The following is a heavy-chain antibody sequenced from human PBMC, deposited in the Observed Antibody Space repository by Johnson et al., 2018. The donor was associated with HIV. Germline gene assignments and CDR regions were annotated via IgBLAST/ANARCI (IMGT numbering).Heavy chain of an antibody. V-gene: IGHV3-33*03. CDR3: AKDSLVMAATPGALDI. CDR2: IWYAGSDT. Sequence: QVQLVESGGGVVQPGGSLRLSCAVSGFTFRSYGMHWVRQAPGKGLEWVAFIWYAGSDTFYVESVKGRLTISRDNSKNIVYLQMNSLRGEDTAVYFCAKDSLVMAATPGALDIWGQGTRVTVSS. D-gene: IGHD1-26*01. CDR1: GFTFRSYG. J-gene: IGHJ3*02.